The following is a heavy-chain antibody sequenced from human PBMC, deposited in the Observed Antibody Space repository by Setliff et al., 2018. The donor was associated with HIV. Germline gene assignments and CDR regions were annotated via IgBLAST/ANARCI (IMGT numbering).Heavy chain of an antibody. CDR2: IKSKTDGGTA. Sequence: PGGSLRLSCAASGFTFSNAWMNWVRQAQGKGLEWVGRIKSKTDGGTADYAAPVRGRFTFSRDDSKNTVYLQMNSLKTEDTAVYYCATAPGYYDSSPFDWWGPGTLVTVSS. V-gene: IGHV3-15*07. D-gene: IGHD3-22*01. CDR1: GFTFSNAW. J-gene: IGHJ4*02. CDR3: ATAPGYYDSSPFDW.